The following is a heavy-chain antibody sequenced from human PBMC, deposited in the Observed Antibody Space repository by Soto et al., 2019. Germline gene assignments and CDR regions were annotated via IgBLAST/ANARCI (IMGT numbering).Heavy chain of an antibody. Sequence: QVQLVESGGGVVQPGRSLRLSCAASGFTFSSYGMHWVRQAPGKGLEWVAVIWYDGSNKYYADSVKGRFTISRDNSKNTLYLPMNSLRAEDTAVYYCARDPRQQLVLGYFDYWGQGTLVTVSS. CDR3: ARDPRQQLVLGYFDY. CDR2: IWYDGSNK. V-gene: IGHV3-33*01. D-gene: IGHD6-13*01. CDR1: GFTFSSYG. J-gene: IGHJ4*02.